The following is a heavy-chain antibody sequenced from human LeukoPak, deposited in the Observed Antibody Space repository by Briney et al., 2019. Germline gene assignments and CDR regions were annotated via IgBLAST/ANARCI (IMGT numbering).Heavy chain of an antibody. CDR1: GFTFSTHW. Sequence: PGGSLRLSCAASGFTFSTHWMSWVRQAPGKGLEWVANIKQDGSEKYYVDSVKGRFTISRDNAKNSLYLQMNSLRAEDTAVYYCASVSADVGSGWYYFDYWGQGTLVTVSS. CDR3: ASVSADVGSGWYYFDY. J-gene: IGHJ4*02. D-gene: IGHD6-19*01. CDR2: IKQDGSEK. V-gene: IGHV3-7*01.